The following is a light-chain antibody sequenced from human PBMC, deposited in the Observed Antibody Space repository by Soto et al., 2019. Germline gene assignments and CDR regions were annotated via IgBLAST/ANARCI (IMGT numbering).Light chain of an antibody. CDR1: QCVVRGE. CDR3: QQYQNLGA. J-gene: IGKJ3*01. V-gene: IGKV3D-7*01. Sequence: PGERGTVTRNLSQCVVRGELTCDQQIPGLAPGLLIYGASSRATSIPEGSSGSGSGTEFTLTISGLQAEDFALYYCQQYQNLGAFGHGTNVDIK. CDR2: GAS.